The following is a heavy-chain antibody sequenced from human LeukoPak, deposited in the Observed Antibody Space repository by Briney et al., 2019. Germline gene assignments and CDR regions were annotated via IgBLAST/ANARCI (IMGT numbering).Heavy chain of an antibody. J-gene: IGHJ4*02. CDR2: IKSKTDGGTT. CDR1: GFTFSNAW. D-gene: IGHD3-22*01. V-gene: IGHV3-15*01. CDR3: TTRDVVISAKFDY. Sequence: PGGSLRLSCAASGFTFSNAWMSWVRQAPGKGLEWVGRIKSKTDGGTTDYAAPVKGRFTISRDDSKNTLYLQMNSLKTEDTAVYYCTTRDVVISAKFDYWGQGTLVTVSS.